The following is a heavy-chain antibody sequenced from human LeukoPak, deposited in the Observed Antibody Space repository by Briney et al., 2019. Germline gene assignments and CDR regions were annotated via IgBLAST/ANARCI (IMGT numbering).Heavy chain of an antibody. CDR3: ARETILAAAGSYYYYYMDV. CDR2: VYTSGST. Sequence: SETLSLTSTVSGGSISSGSYYWRWIRQPAGKGLEWIGRVYTSGSTNYNPSLKSRVTISVDTSKNQFSLKLSSVTAADTAVYYCARETILAAAGSYYYYYMDVWGKGTTVTISS. D-gene: IGHD6-13*01. CDR1: GGSISSGSYY. J-gene: IGHJ6*03. V-gene: IGHV4-61*02.